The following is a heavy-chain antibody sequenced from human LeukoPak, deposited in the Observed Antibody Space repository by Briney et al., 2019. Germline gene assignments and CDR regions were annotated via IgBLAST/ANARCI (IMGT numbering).Heavy chain of an antibody. D-gene: IGHD6-19*01. CDR2: INAGEGKT. CDR1: GYIFANYG. CDR3: ARGSGWSEYYAMDV. Sequence: ASVKVSCKASGYIFANYGMHWVRQAPGQGPEWMGWINAGEGKTKYLQKYQDRVTISRVTSASTAYMELSSLRSEDTAEYYCARGSGWSEYYAMDVWGQGTTVIVSS. J-gene: IGHJ6*02. V-gene: IGHV1-3*01.